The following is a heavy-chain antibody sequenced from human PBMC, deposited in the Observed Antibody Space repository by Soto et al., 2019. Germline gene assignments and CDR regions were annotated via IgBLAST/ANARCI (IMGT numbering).Heavy chain of an antibody. CDR1: GGSISSSSYY. D-gene: IGHD6-19*01. CDR3: ASSDGWSTIDY. CDR2: IYYSGSN. J-gene: IGHJ4*02. Sequence: QLQLQESGPGLVKPSETLSLTCSVSGGSISSSSYYWGWIRQPPGKGLQWIGTIYYSGSNYYNPSLKSRVTISVDTSKNQFSLKLSSVTAADPAVYYCASSDGWSTIDYWGQGALVTVSS. V-gene: IGHV4-39*01.